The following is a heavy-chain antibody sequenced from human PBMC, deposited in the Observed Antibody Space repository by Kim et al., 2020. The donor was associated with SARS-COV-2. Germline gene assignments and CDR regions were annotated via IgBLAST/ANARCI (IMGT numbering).Heavy chain of an antibody. V-gene: IGHV6-1*01. CDR2: TYYRSKWYN. CDR1: GDSVSSNSAA. Sequence: SQTLSLTCAISGDSVSSNSAAWNWIRQSPSRGLEWLGRTYYRSKWYNDYAVSVKSRITINPDTSKNQFSLQLNSVTPEDTAVYYCARDGRSGITGTTAIYRYYYYGMDVWGQGTTVTVSS. CDR3: ARDGRSGITGTTAIYRYYYYGMDV. J-gene: IGHJ6*02. D-gene: IGHD1-7*01.